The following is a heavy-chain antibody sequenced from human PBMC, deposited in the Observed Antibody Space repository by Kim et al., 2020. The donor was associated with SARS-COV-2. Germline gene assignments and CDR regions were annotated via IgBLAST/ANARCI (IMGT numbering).Heavy chain of an antibody. V-gene: IGHV1-18*01. CDR3: ARDLRDQLLWFSGYYYGMDV. CDR1: GYTFTSYG. D-gene: IGHD3-10*01. Sequence: ASVKVSCKASGYTFTSYGISWVRQAPGQGLEWMGWISAYNGNTNYAQKLQGRVTMTTDTSTSTAYMELRSLRSDDTAVYYCARDLRDQLLWFSGYYYGMDVWGQGTTVTVSS. CDR2: ISAYNGNT. J-gene: IGHJ6*02.